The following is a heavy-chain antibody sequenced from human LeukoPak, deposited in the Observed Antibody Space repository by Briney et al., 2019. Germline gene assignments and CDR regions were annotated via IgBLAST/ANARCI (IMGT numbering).Heavy chain of an antibody. Sequence: GGPLRLSCAASGFAFSSYWMSWVRQAPGKGLEWVANIKQDGSEKYYVDSVKGRFTISRDNAKNSLYLQMNSLRADDTALYYCARRSLRSTALDYWGQGTLVTVSS. CDR2: IKQDGSEK. V-gene: IGHV3-7*01. CDR3: ARRSLRSTALDY. J-gene: IGHJ4*02. D-gene: IGHD3-3*01. CDR1: GFAFSSYW.